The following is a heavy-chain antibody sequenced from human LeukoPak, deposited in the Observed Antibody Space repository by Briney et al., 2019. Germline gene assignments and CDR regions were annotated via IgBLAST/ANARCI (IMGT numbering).Heavy chain of an antibody. CDR2: IYHSGST. CDR3: ARVNLGGYCSGGSCSDDY. V-gene: IGHV4-38-2*02. CDR1: GYSISSGYY. J-gene: IGHJ4*02. Sequence: SETLSLTCTVSGYSISSGYYWGWIRQPPGKGLEWIGSIYHSGSTYYNPSLKSRVTISVDTSKNQFSLKLSSVTAADTAVYYCARVNLGGYCSGGSCSDDYWGQGTLVTVSS. D-gene: IGHD2-15*01.